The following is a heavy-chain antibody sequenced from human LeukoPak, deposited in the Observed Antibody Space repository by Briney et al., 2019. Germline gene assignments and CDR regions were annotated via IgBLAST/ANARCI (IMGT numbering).Heavy chain of an antibody. Sequence: PGGSLRLSCAASGFTFSSYAMSWVRQAPGKGLEWVSVISSSGSTTYYAASVKGRFTISRDNSKNTLYLQMSSLTAEDTAWNYFAIASPRDPWGQGTLVTVSS. CDR3: AIASPRDP. V-gene: IGHV3-23*01. J-gene: IGHJ5*02. CDR2: ISSSGSTT. CDR1: GFTFSSYA.